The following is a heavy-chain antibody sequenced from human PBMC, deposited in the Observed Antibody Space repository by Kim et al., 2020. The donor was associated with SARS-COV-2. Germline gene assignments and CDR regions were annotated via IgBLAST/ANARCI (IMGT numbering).Heavy chain of an antibody. CDR1: GFTFSSYG. CDR3: AKDLGYSSSWYLPYYYYG. D-gene: IGHD6-13*01. V-gene: IGHV3-30*18. CDR2: ISYDGSNK. J-gene: IGHJ6*01. Sequence: GGSLRLSCAASGFTFSSYGMHWVRQAPGKGLEWVAVISYDGSNKYYADSVKGRFTISRDNSKNTLYLQMNSLRAEDTAVYYCAKDLGYSSSWYLPYYYYG.